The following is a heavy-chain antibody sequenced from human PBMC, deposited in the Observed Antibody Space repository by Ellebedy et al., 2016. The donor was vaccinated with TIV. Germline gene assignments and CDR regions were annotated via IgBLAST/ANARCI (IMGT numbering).Heavy chain of an antibody. D-gene: IGHD2-2*02. CDR3: ATTPDYTSGVRKGIEY. Sequence: GESLKISXVASGFTFSNYGLHWVRQRPGKGLEWVAFISYDESKKYYADSVKGRFTISRDNAKNTVSLQMNSLRGEDTATYYCATTPDYTSGVRKGIEYWGQGTLVTVSS. CDR2: ISYDESKK. J-gene: IGHJ4*02. CDR1: GFTFSNYG. V-gene: IGHV3-33*08.